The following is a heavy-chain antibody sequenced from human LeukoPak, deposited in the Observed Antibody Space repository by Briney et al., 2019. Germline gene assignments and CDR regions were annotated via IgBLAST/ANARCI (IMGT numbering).Heavy chain of an antibody. Sequence: SETLSLTCTVSGGSISSYYWSWIRQPAGKGLEWIGRIYTSGSTNYNPSLKSRVTMSVDTSKNQFSLKLSSVTAADTAVYYCARDQSVVGSREWLSYYYYGMDVWGQGTTVTVSS. CDR1: GGSISSYY. CDR3: ARDQSVVGSREWLSYYYYGMDV. CDR2: IYTSGST. V-gene: IGHV4-4*07. D-gene: IGHD3-3*01. J-gene: IGHJ6*02.